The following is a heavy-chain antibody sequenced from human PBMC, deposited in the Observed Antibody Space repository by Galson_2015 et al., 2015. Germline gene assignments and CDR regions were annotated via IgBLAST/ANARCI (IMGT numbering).Heavy chain of an antibody. CDR2: ISGSGSTI. CDR1: GFMFSSYS. D-gene: IGHD3-10*01. J-gene: IGHJ6*02. V-gene: IGHV3-48*01. CDR3: TRDPGRGDV. Sequence: SLRLSCAASGFMFSSYSMNWVRQAPGKGLEWVSYISGSGSTIYHADSVRGRFTISRDNGKNSLYLQMNSLRVEDTAVYYCTRDPGRGDVWGQGTTVTVSS.